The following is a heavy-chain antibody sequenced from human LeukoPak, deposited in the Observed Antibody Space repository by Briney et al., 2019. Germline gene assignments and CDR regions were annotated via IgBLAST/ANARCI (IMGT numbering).Heavy chain of an antibody. CDR3: AKDAYSGSWYGRVRDDAFDI. Sequence: GGSLRLSCAASGFTFDGYAMHWVRQAPGKGLEWVSLISGDGGSTYYADSVKGRFTISRDNSKNSLYLQMNSLRTEDTALYYCAKDAYSGSWYGRVRDDAFDIWGQGAMVTVSS. CDR2: ISGDGGST. CDR1: GFTFDGYA. V-gene: IGHV3-43*02. D-gene: IGHD6-13*01. J-gene: IGHJ3*02.